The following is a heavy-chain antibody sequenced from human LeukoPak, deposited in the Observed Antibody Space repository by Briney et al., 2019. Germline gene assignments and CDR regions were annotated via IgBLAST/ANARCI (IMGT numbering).Heavy chain of an antibody. J-gene: IGHJ5*02. Sequence: ASVKVSCKTSVYTFTGYYIHWVRQAPGQGLEWMGWINPNSGGTNYAQNFQGRVTMTRDTSISTAYIELSRLRSDDTAVYYCVRDDVSPWGQGTLVTVSS. CDR3: VRDDVSP. V-gene: IGHV1-2*02. CDR1: VYTFTGYY. CDR2: INPNSGGT.